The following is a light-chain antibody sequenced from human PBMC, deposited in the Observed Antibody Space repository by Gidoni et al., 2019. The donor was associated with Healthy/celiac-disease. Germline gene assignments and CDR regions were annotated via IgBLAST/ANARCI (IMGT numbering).Light chain of an antibody. CDR3: QQRSNWPPMYT. J-gene: IGKJ2*01. CDR1: KSVSSY. Sequence: EIVLTQSPATLSLSPGERATLSCRASKSVSSYLAWYQQKPGQAPRLLIYDASNRATGIPARFSGSWSGTDFTLTISSLEPEDFAVYYCQQRSNWPPMYTFGQXTKLEIK. CDR2: DAS. V-gene: IGKV3-11*01.